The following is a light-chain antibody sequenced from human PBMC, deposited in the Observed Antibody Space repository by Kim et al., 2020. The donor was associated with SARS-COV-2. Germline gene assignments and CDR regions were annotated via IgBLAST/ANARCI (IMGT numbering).Light chain of an antibody. CDR1: QSVRDY. CDR3: QQYYHWPPWT. Sequence: VPPGETATLSCRASQSVRDYLAWYQQRPGQAPRLLIYGASTRATDIPARFTGSGSGTDFTLTITSLQSEDSAIYYCQQYYHWPPWTFGQGTKVDIK. CDR2: GAS. J-gene: IGKJ1*01. V-gene: IGKV3-15*01.